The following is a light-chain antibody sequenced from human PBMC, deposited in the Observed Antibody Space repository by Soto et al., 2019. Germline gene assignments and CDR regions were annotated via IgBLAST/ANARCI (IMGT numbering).Light chain of an antibody. Sequence: QSVLTQPASVSGSPGQSITISCTGTSSDVGGYNYVSWYQQYPGKAPKVMIYDVTNRPSGVSNRFSGSRSGNTASLTISGLQAEDKADYYCCSFTTSSTYVFGTGTKLTVL. CDR2: DVT. V-gene: IGLV2-14*01. CDR3: CSFTTSSTYV. CDR1: SSDVGGYNY. J-gene: IGLJ1*01.